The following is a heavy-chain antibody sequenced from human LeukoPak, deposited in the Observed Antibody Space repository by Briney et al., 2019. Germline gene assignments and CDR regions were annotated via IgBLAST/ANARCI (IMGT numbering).Heavy chain of an antibody. CDR3: ASGITVAVAVKSYYMDV. Sequence: ASVKVSCKASGYTFTGYYMHWVRQAPGQGLEWMGRINPNSGGTNYAQKFQGRVTMTRDTSISTAYMELSRLRSDDTAVYYCASGITVAVAVKSYYMDVWGKGTTVTVSS. J-gene: IGHJ6*03. CDR2: INPNSGGT. D-gene: IGHD6-19*01. CDR1: GYTFTGYY. V-gene: IGHV1-2*06.